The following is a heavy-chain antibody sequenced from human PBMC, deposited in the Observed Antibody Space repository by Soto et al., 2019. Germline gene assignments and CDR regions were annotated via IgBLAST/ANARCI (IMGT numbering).Heavy chain of an antibody. J-gene: IGHJ4*02. Sequence: GGSLRLSCAVSGYSFSDYYMDWVRQAPGKGLEWVGRSRNKANSYTTEYAASVIGRFTISGDESKSSLYLQMDSLKTEDTAVYYCARLPYCATASCHYIGYWGQGTLVTVSS. V-gene: IGHV3-72*01. D-gene: IGHD2-21*01. CDR3: ARLPYCATASCHYIGY. CDR1: GYSFSDYY. CDR2: SRNKANSYTT.